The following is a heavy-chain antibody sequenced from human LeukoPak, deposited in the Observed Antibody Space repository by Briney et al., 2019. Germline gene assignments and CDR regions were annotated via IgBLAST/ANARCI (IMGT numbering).Heavy chain of an antibody. CDR2: IYSSGSA. CDR3: ARGVVVATPVWYFDL. CDR1: GGSVSDYY. V-gene: IGHV4-4*07. D-gene: IGHD2-15*01. Sequence: PSETLSLTCTVSGGSVSDYYWSWIREPAGKGLQWIGRIYSSGSANYNPSLKSRVTISIDKSKNQFSLNLRSVTAADAAMYYCARGVVVATPVWYFDLWGRGTLVTVSS. J-gene: IGHJ2*01.